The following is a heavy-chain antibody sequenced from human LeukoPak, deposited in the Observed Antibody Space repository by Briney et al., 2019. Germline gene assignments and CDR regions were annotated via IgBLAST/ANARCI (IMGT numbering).Heavy chain of an antibody. CDR3: ARDPGDYYDSRGYYDASD. CDR1: GGSISSSSYY. Sequence: SETLSLTCTVSGGSISSSSYYWGWIRQPPGKGLEWIGSIYYSGSTYYNPSLKSRVTISVDTSKNQFSLKLSSVTAADTAVYYCARDPGDYYDSRGYYDASDWGQGTLVTVSS. V-gene: IGHV4-39*07. D-gene: IGHD3-22*01. J-gene: IGHJ4*01. CDR2: IYYSGST.